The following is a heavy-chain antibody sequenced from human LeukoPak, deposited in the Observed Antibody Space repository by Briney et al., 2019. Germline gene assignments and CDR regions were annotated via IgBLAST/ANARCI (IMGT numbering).Heavy chain of an antibody. D-gene: IGHD2-2*01. CDR2: ISYDGSNK. V-gene: IGHV3-30*04. J-gene: IGHJ4*02. Sequence: PGGSLRLSCAASGFTFSSYAMHGVRQAPGKGLEWVAVISYDGSNKYYADSVKGRFTISRDNSKNTLYLQMNSLRAEDTAVYYCARGSVIDWIVVVPAALDYWGQGTLVTVSS. CDR1: GFTFSSYA. CDR3: ARGSVIDWIVVVPAALDY.